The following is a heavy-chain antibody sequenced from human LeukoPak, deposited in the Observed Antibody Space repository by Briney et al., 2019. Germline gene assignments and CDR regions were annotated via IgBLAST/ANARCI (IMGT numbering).Heavy chain of an antibody. CDR3: ARDKRQERWPDY. D-gene: IGHD5-24*01. J-gene: IGHJ4*02. CDR1: GFTFSSLW. CDR2: IKQDGSEK. Sequence: PGGSLTLFCAASGFTFSSLWRTWVRQAPANGLEKAANIKQDGSEKYYGECVKGRFTISRDNAKNSLDLQMDGLRAEDTAVYYCARDKRQERWPDYWGQGTLVTVSS. V-gene: IGHV3-7*01.